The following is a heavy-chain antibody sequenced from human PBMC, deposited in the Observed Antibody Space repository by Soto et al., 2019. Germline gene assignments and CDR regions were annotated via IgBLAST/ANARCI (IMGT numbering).Heavy chain of an antibody. D-gene: IGHD7-27*01. CDR1: GFILSDCA. CDR2: ISSSSSVI. CDR3: ARDLSWGSNWYYYMDV. V-gene: IGHV3-48*01. Sequence: EVQLVESGGGLVQPGGSLRLSCATSGFILSDCAMNWVSQAPGKGLEWVSYISSSSSVIDYADSVKGRFTVSRDNARNSLYLHMNSLRAEDTAVYYCARDLSWGSNWYYYMDVWGKGTTVTVSS. J-gene: IGHJ6*03.